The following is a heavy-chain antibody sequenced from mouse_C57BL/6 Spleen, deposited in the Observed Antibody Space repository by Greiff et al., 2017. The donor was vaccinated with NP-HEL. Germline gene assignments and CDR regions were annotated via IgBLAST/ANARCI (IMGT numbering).Heavy chain of an antibody. J-gene: IGHJ1*03. CDR2: IDPSDSYT. D-gene: IGHD1-1*01. CDR3: ARRGYGSSYDWYFDV. Sequence: QVQLQQPGAELVMPGASVKLSCKASGYTFTSYWMHWVKQRPGQGLEWIGEIDPSDSYTNYNQKLKGKSTLTVDKSSSTAYMQLSSLTSEDSAVYYCARRGYGSSYDWYFDVWGTGTTVTVSS. CDR1: GYTFTSYW. V-gene: IGHV1-69*01.